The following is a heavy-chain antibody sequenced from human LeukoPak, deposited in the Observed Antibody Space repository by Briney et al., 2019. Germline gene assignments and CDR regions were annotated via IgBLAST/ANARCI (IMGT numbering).Heavy chain of an antibody. CDR3: AKTNGYFDS. Sequence: GGSLRLSCAASGFTFSNYAMTWLRQAPGKGLECVSGINGGGDNAYYTNSVKGRFTISRDNSKNTLYLQMNSLRAEDTAVYYCAKTNGYFDSWGRGTLVTVSS. CDR2: INGGGDNA. J-gene: IGHJ4*02. V-gene: IGHV3-23*01. CDR1: GFTFSNYA.